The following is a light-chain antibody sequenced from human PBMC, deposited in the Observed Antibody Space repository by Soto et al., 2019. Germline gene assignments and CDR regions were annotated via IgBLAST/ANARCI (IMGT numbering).Light chain of an antibody. J-gene: IGKJ4*01. Sequence: EIVLTQSPATLSLSPGERATLSCRASESVSNYLAWYQQKPGQAPRLLIYDASNRATGIPARFSGSGSGTDFSLTISSLEPEDFEIYYCQQSVSWPPLTLGGGTKVEIK. CDR3: QQSVSWPPLT. CDR1: ESVSNY. V-gene: IGKV3-11*01. CDR2: DAS.